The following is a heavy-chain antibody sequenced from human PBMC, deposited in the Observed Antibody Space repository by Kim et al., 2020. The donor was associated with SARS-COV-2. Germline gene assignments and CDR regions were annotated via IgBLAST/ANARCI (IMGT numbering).Heavy chain of an antibody. CDR1: GFTFSGSA. CDR2: IRSKANSYAT. Sequence: GGSLRLSCAASGFTFSGSAMHWVRQASGKGLEWVGRIRSKANSYATAYAASVKGRFTISRDDSKNTAYLQMNSLKTEDTAVYYCTNCCSSTSCPPGLDYWGQGTLVTVSS. V-gene: IGHV3-73*01. D-gene: IGHD2-2*01. J-gene: IGHJ4*02. CDR3: TNCCSSTSCPPGLDY.